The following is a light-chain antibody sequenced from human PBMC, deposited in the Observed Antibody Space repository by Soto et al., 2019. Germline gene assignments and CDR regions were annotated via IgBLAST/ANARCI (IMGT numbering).Light chain of an antibody. J-gene: IGLJ2*01. V-gene: IGLV7-46*01. CDR1: TGAVTSGLF. CDR2: DTN. CDR3: LLSYSGARV. Sequence: QAVVTQEPSLTVSPGGTVTLTCGSSTGAVTSGLFPYWFQQKPGQAPRTLIYDTNNRHSWTPARFSGSLLGGKAALTLSGAQPEDEAEYYCLLSYSGARVFGRGTKLTVL.